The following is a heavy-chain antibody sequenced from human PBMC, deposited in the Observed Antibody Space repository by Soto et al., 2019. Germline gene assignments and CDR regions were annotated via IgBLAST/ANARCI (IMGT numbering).Heavy chain of an antibody. CDR2: ISNSDSPI. CDR1: GFTFSDYY. D-gene: IGHD1-1*01. CDR3: VRVGKNWNKLDY. Sequence: GGSLRLSCAASGFTFSDYYMSWIRQPPGKGLDWVSYISNSDSPIYYADSVKGRFTISRDNAKNSLYLQMNSLRVDDTAVYYCVRVGKNWNKLDYWGQGTRVTVSS. J-gene: IGHJ4*02. V-gene: IGHV3-11*01.